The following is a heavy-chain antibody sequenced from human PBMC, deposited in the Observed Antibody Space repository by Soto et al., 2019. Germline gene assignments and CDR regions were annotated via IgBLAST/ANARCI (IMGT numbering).Heavy chain of an antibody. CDR1: GFTFSSYG. Sequence: QVQLVESGGGVVQPGRSLRLSCAASGFTFSSYGMHWVRQAPGKGLEWVAVIWYDGSNKYYADSVKGRFTISRDNSKNTLYLQMNSVRAEDTAVYYCARDHEGYCSGGSCYWGGLNTPGTSYYYGMDVWGQGPTVAVSS. CDR2: IWYDGSNK. CDR3: ARDHEGYCSGGSCYWGGLNTPGTSYYYGMDV. D-gene: IGHD2-15*01. V-gene: IGHV3-33*01. J-gene: IGHJ6*02.